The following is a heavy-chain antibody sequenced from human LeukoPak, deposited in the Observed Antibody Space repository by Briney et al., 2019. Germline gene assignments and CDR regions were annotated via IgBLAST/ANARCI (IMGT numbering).Heavy chain of an antibody. CDR3: ARGRYCSGGSCYSEDYFDY. J-gene: IGHJ4*02. CDR1: GFTFNNYW. CDR2: IKQDGSEK. D-gene: IGHD2-15*01. V-gene: IGHV3-7*03. Sequence: GGSLRLSCAASGFTFNNYWMSWARQAPGKGLEWVANIKQDGSEKYYVDSVKGRFTISRDNSENTLYLQMNSLRAEDTAVYYCARGRYCSGGSCYSEDYFDYWGQGTLVTVSS.